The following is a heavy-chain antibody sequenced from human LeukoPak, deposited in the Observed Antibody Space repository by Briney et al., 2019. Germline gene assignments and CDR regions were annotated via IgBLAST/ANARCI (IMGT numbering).Heavy chain of an antibody. CDR3: ARESPEVGYMDV. Sequence: GSSVKVSCKASGGTFSSYAISWVRQAPGQGLEWMGGIIPIFGTANYAQKFQGRVTITADKSTSTAYMELSSLRSEDTAVYYCARESPEVGYMDVWGKGTTVTVSS. J-gene: IGHJ6*03. CDR1: GGTFSSYA. V-gene: IGHV1-69*06. CDR2: IIPIFGTA.